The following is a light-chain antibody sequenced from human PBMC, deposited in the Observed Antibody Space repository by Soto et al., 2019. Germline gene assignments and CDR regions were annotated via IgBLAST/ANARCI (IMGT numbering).Light chain of an antibody. J-gene: IGKJ3*01. CDR3: QQYENRPYT. CDR2: DAS. CDR1: QDISKF. V-gene: IGKV1-33*01. Sequence: DIQMTQSPSSVSASIGDRVSFTFQASQDISKFLNWYQHKPGQAPSLLIYDASKSHFGVPSRFSGSGSGTDFTFTISSLQPEDNATYYCQQYENRPYTFGPGTKVDIK.